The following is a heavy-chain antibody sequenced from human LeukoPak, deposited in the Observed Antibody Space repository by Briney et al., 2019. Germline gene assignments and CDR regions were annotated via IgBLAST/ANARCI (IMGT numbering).Heavy chain of an antibody. CDR3: AKDLNWSLVWFGGDVAFDI. Sequence: QPGGSLRLSCAASGFTFSSSAMSWVRQVPGKGLEWVSGISASGGSTYYADSVRGRFTISRDNSKNTLYLQMNSLRAEDTAVYYCAKDLNWSLVWFGGDVAFDIWGQGTMVTVSS. CDR1: GFTFSSSA. J-gene: IGHJ3*02. CDR2: ISASGGST. D-gene: IGHD3-10*01. V-gene: IGHV3-23*01.